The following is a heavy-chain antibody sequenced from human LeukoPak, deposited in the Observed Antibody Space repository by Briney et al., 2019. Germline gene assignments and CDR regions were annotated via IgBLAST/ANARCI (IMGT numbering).Heavy chain of an antibody. CDR2: IYTSGST. V-gene: IGHV4-4*07. D-gene: IGHD3-22*01. CDR1: GGSISNYY. J-gene: IGHJ4*02. CDR3: ARDRYYYDSSGYSQLDY. Sequence: PSETLSLTCTVSGGSISNYYWSWIRQPAGKGLEWTGRIYTSGSTNYNPSLKSRVTMSVDTSKNQFSLKLSSVTAADTAVYYCARDRYYYDSSGYSQLDYWGQGTLVTVSS.